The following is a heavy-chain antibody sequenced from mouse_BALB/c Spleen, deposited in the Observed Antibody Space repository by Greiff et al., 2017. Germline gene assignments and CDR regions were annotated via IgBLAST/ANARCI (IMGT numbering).Heavy chain of an antibody. CDR3: ARHGGNYSY. D-gene: IGHD1-1*02. V-gene: IGHV5-6*01. J-gene: IGHJ2*01. CDR2: ISSGGSYT. CDR1: GFTFSSYG. Sequence: EVQLVESGGDLVKPGGSLKLSCAASGFTFSSYGMSWVRQTPDKRLEWVATISSGGSYTYYPDSVKGRFTISRDNAKNTLYLQMSSLKSEDTAMYYCARHGGNYSYWGQGTTLTVSS.